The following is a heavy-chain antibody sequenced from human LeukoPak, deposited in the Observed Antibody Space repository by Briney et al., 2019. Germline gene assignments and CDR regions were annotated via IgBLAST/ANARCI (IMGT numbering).Heavy chain of an antibody. CDR1: GYTFTTYD. D-gene: IGHD4-17*01. Sequence: RASVKVSCKASGYTFTTYDINWVRQATGQGLEWMGWMNPNSGNTGYAQKFQGRVTMTRNTSISTAYMELSSLRSEDTAEYYCARGLLDYGDYGSLYYYGMDVWGQGTTVTVSS. J-gene: IGHJ6*02. CDR3: ARGLLDYGDYGSLYYYGMDV. V-gene: IGHV1-8*01. CDR2: MNPNSGNT.